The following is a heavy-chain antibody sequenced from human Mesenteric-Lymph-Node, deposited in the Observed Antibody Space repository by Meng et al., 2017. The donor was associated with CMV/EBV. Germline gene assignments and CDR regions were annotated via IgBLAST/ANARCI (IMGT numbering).Heavy chain of an antibody. D-gene: IGHD3-3*01. J-gene: IGHJ4*02. CDR2: IKQDGSEK. Sequence: GESLKISCAASGFTFSSYWMSWARQAPGKGLEWVANIKQDGSEKYYVDSVKGRFTISRDNAKNSLYLQMNSLRAEDTAVYYCARGEYDFWSGYQAIDYWGQGTLVTVSS. CDR1: GFTFSSYW. CDR3: ARGEYDFWSGYQAIDY. V-gene: IGHV3-7*01.